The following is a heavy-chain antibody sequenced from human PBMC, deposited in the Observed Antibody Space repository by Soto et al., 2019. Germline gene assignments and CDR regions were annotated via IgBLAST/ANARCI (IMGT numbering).Heavy chain of an antibody. CDR3: SRRRSSGPEYFFDY. CDR1: GGSISYYH. V-gene: IGHV4-59*08. Sequence: QVQLQESGPGLVKPSETLSLTCTVSGGSISYYHWSWIRQSPGEGLEWIGYIYYSGTTNYNPSLRRRVTISLDTSKNQFSLTLGSVTAADTAVYFCSRRRSSGPEYFFDYWGQGTLFTVSS. CDR2: IYYSGTT. J-gene: IGHJ4*02. D-gene: IGHD6-19*01.